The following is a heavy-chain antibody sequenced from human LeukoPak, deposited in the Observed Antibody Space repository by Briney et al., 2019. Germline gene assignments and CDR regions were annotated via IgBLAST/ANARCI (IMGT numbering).Heavy chain of an antibody. J-gene: IGHJ4*02. Sequence: NPSETLSLTCAVYGGSFSGYYWSWIRQPPGKGLEWIGEINHSGSTNYNPSLKSRVTISVDASKNQFSLKLSSVTAADTAVYYCAADRAYCGGDCLDYWGQGTLVTVSS. CDR1: GGSFSGYY. D-gene: IGHD2-21*01. CDR3: AADRAYCGGDCLDY. V-gene: IGHV4-34*01. CDR2: INHSGST.